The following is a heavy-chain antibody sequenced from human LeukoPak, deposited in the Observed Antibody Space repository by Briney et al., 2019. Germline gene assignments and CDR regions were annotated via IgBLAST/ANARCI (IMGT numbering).Heavy chain of an antibody. J-gene: IGHJ4*02. CDR2: ISAYNGNT. Sequence: ASAKVSCKASGYTFTSYGISWVRQAPGQGLEWMGWISAYNGNTNYAQKLQGRVTVTTDTSTSTAYMELRSLRSDDTAVYYCAGGYSYGRFDYWGQGTLVAVSS. D-gene: IGHD5-18*01. V-gene: IGHV1-18*04. CDR3: AGGYSYGRFDY. CDR1: GYTFTSYG.